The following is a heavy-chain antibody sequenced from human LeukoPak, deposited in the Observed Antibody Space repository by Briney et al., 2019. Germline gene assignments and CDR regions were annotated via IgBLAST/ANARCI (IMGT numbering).Heavy chain of an antibody. CDR3: ARTKEQYCSGGSCYAFDI. CDR1: GYTFTNYG. J-gene: IGHJ3*02. Sequence: ASVKVSCKASGYTFTNYGISWVRQAPGQGLECRGWISPYKGNTNNAQNLQGRVTMTTDTSTSTAYMELSSLRSEDTAVYYCARTKEQYCSGGSCYAFDIWGQGTMVTVSS. V-gene: IGHV1-18*01. D-gene: IGHD2-15*01. CDR2: ISPYKGNT.